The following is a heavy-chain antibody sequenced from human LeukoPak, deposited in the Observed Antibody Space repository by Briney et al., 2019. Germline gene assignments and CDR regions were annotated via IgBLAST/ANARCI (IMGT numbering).Heavy chain of an antibody. D-gene: IGHD1-26*01. CDR1: GGSISSSSYY. V-gene: IGHV4-39*07. CDR3: ARGASGDY. Sequence: SETLSLTYTVSGGSISSSSYYWGWIRQPPGKGLEWIGSIYYSGSTYYNPSLKSRVTISVDTSKNQFSLKLSSVTAADTAVYYCARGASGDYWGQGTLVTVSS. J-gene: IGHJ4*02. CDR2: IYYSGST.